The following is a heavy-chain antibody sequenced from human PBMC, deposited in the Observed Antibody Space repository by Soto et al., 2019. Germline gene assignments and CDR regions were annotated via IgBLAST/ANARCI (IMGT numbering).Heavy chain of an antibody. CDR1: GFTFSSYA. CDR3: AKVGFLEWFNNWFDP. D-gene: IGHD3-3*01. V-gene: IGHV3-23*01. CDR2: ISGSGGST. Sequence: GGSLRLSCAASGFTFSSYAMSWVRQAPGKGLEWVSAISGSGGSTYYADSVKGRFTISRDNSKNTLYLQMNSLRAEDTAVYYCAKVGFLEWFNNWFDPWGQGTLVTVSS. J-gene: IGHJ5*02.